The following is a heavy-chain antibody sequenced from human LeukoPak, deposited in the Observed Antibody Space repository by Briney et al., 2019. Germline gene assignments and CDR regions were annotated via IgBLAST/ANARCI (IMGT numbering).Heavy chain of an antibody. CDR3: ARVAYDSSGYYYRSYYYGMDV. Sequence: SETLSLTCTVSGYSISSGYYWGWIQQPPGKGLEWIGSIYHSGSTYYNPSLKSRVTISVDTSKNQFSLKLSSVTAADTAVYYCARVAYDSSGYYYRSYYYGMDVWGQGTTVTVSS. D-gene: IGHD3-22*01. CDR1: GYSISSGYY. V-gene: IGHV4-38-2*02. CDR2: IYHSGST. J-gene: IGHJ6*02.